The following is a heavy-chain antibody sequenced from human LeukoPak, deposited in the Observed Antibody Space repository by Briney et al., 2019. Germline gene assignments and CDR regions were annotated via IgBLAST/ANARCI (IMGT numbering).Heavy chain of an antibody. V-gene: IGHV4-4*02. Sequence: PSETLSLTCAVSGGSISSSNWWSWVRQPPGKGLEWIGEIYHSGSTNYNPSLKSRVTISVDKSKNQFSLKLSSVTAADTAVYYCASRQRLYCSSTSCYLGAFDYWGQGTLVTVSS. D-gene: IGHD2-2*01. CDR1: GGSISSSNW. CDR3: ASRQRLYCSSTSCYLGAFDY. CDR2: IYHSGST. J-gene: IGHJ4*02.